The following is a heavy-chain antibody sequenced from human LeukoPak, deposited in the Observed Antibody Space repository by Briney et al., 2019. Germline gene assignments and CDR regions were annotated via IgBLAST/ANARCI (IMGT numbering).Heavy chain of an antibody. Sequence: GGSLRLSCAASGFTFSSYGMHWVRQAPGKGLEWVVVIWYDGSNKYYADSVKGRFTISRDNSKNTLYLQMNSLRAEDIAVYYCARDRSGHGMDVWGQGTTVTVSS. CDR1: GFTFSSYG. V-gene: IGHV3-33*01. J-gene: IGHJ6*02. CDR3: ARDRSGHGMDV. CDR2: IWYDGSNK. D-gene: IGHD3-3*01.